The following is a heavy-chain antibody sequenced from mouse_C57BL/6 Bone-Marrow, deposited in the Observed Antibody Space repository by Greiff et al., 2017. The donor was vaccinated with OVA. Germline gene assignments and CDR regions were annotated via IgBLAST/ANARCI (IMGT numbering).Heavy chain of an antibody. CDR1: GYTFTDYY. Sequence: VQLQQSGPVLVKPGASVKMSCKASGYTFTDYYMNWVKQSHGKSLEWIGVINPYNGGTSYNQKFKGKATLTVDKSSSTAYMELNSLTSEDSAVYYCASRRPDWDGFYYAMDYWGQGTSVTVSS. V-gene: IGHV1-19*01. D-gene: IGHD4-1*01. CDR2: INPYNGGT. CDR3: ASRRPDWDGFYYAMDY. J-gene: IGHJ4*01.